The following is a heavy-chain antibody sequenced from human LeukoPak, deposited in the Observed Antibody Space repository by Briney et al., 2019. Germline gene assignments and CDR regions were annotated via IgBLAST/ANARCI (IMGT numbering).Heavy chain of an antibody. CDR2: INPNSGGT. CDR1: GYTFTVYH. J-gene: IGHJ4*02. D-gene: IGHD1-26*01. CDR3: ARETRSYKDY. V-gene: IGHV1-2*02. Sequence: ASVTVSFTSSGYTFTVYHMHWVRQPPGQGHEWMGWINPNSGGTNYAQKFQGRVTMTRDTSITTAYMELSRLRSDDSAVYYCARETRSYKDYWGQGTLVTVSP.